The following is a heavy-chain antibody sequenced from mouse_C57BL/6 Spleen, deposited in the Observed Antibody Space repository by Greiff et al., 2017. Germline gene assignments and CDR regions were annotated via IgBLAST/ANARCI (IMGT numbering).Heavy chain of an antibody. J-gene: IGHJ3*01. CDR2: ISYDGSN. V-gene: IGHV3-6*01. CDR1: GYSITSGYY. D-gene: IGHD3-1*01. Sequence: EVQLQESGPGLVKPSQSLSLTCSVTGYSITSGYYWNWIRQFPGNKLEWMGYISYDGSNNYNPSLKNRISITRDTSKNQFFLKLNSVTTEDTATYYCARDGLAYWGQGTPVTVSA. CDR3: ARDGLAY.